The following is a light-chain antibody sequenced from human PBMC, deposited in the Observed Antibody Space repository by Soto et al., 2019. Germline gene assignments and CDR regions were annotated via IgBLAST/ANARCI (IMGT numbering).Light chain of an antibody. CDR2: GAS. CDR1: QSVSSN. Sequence: EVVMTQSPATLSVSPGARATLSCRASQSVSSNFAWFQQKPGQAPRLLIYGASTRATGIPARFSGSGFGTDFTLTISSLEPEDFAVYYCQHRHNWITFGQGTRLEIK. J-gene: IGKJ5*01. CDR3: QHRHNWIT. V-gene: IGKV3-15*01.